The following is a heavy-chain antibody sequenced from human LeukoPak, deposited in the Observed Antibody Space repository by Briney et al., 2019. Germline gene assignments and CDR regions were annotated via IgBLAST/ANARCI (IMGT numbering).Heavy chain of an antibody. Sequence: ASVKVSCKASGGTFSSYAISWVRQAPGQGREWMGGIIPIFGTANYAQKFQGRVTITSDESTSTAYMELSSLRSEDTAVYYCARESAGYYYDSSGRNYFDYWGQGTLVTVSS. V-gene: IGHV1-69*13. D-gene: IGHD3-22*01. J-gene: IGHJ4*02. CDR2: IIPIFGTA. CDR3: ARESAGYYYDSSGRNYFDY. CDR1: GGTFSSYA.